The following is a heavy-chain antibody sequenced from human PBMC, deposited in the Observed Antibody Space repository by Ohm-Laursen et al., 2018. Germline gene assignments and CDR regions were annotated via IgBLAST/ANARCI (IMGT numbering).Heavy chain of an antibody. CDR2: IHYTGST. CDR3: ASSYCSSTSCYKDFDY. CDR1: GGSISSGDFY. Sequence: TLSLTCTVSGGSISSGDFYWTWIRQHPGKGLEWIGYIHYTGSTYYNPSLKSRVTMSEDTSKNQLSLKLSSVTAADTAVYYCASSYCSSTSCYKDFDYWGQGTLVTVSS. V-gene: IGHV4-31*03. D-gene: IGHD2-2*02. J-gene: IGHJ4*02.